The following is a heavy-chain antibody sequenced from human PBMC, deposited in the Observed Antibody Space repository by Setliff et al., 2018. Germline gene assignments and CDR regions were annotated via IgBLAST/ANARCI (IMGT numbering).Heavy chain of an antibody. J-gene: IGHJ3*02. CDR2: IYYSGST. D-gene: IGHD2-2*01. CDR3: ARDQKGVVPAAMKAFDI. CDR1: GGSISSGDAS. V-gene: IGHV4-61*08. Sequence: SETLSLTCAVSGGSISSGDASWSWVRQPPGKGLEWIGSIYYSGSTNYNPSLKSRVTISVDKSKNQFSLKLSSVTAADTAVYYCARDQKGVVPAAMKAFDIWGQGTVVT.